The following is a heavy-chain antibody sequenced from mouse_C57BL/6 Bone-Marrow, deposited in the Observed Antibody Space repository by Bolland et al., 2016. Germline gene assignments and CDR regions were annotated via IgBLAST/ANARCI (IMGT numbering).Heavy chain of an antibody. CDR3: TRGDYYGLFAY. CDR2: IDPETGGT. Sequence: IDPETGGTAYNQKFKGKAILTADKSSSTAYMKLRSLTSEDSAVYYCTRGDYYGLFAYWGQGTLV. V-gene: IGHV1-15*01. J-gene: IGHJ3*01. D-gene: IGHD1-1*01.